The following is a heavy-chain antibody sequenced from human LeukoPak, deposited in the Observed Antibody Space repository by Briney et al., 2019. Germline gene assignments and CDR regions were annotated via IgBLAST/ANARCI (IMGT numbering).Heavy chain of an antibody. CDR1: GFTFSSYS. Sequence: SGGSLRLSCAASGFTFSSYSMNWVRQAPGKGLEWVSSISSSSSYIYYADSVKGRFTISRDNAKNSLYLQMNSLRAEDTAVYYCARDRHRSLSLDYWGQGTLVTVSS. CDR2: ISSSSSYI. D-gene: IGHD6-6*01. J-gene: IGHJ4*02. V-gene: IGHV3-21*01. CDR3: ARDRHRSLSLDY.